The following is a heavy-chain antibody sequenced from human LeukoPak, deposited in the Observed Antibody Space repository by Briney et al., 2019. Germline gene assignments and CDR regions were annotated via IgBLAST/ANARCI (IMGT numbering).Heavy chain of an antibody. D-gene: IGHD6-19*01. Sequence: SETLSLTCTVSGGPISPFFWSWIRQSPGKGLEWIGNIYYSGSTQYNPSLKSRVTISLDTSKRQFSLRLSSVSAADTAVYYCARSGRTVAGPAHWFDPWGQGALVTVSS. J-gene: IGHJ5*02. CDR1: GGPISPFF. CDR3: ARSGRTVAGPAHWFDP. CDR2: IYYSGST. V-gene: IGHV4-59*01.